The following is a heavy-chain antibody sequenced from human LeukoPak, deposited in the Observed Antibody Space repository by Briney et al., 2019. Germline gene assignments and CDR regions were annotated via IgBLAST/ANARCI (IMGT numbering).Heavy chain of an antibody. D-gene: IGHD3-22*01. V-gene: IGHV4-59*01. Sequence: SETLSLTCTVSGGSISSYYWSWIRQPPGKGLEWIGYIYYSGSTNYNPSLKSRVTISVDTSKNQFSLKLSSVTAAETAVYYCARRLGYDSSGYDHDAFDIWGQGTMVTVSS. CDR3: ARRLGYDSSGYDHDAFDI. J-gene: IGHJ3*02. CDR2: IYYSGST. CDR1: GGSISSYY.